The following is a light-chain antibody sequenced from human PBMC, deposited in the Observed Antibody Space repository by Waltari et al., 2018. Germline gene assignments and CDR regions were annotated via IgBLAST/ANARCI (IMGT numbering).Light chain of an antibody. CDR1: QGISNY. CDR3: LQYNSAPLT. J-gene: IGKJ4*01. Sequence: GDRVTITCRASQGISNYLNWYQQKPGKAPKRLIYDASSLQSGVPSRFSGSASGTVFTLTISSLQHEDFATYYCLQYNSAPLTFGGGTKVEIK. V-gene: IGKV1-17*01. CDR2: DAS.